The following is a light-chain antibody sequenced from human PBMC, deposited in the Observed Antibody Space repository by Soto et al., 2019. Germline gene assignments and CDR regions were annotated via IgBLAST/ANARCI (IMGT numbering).Light chain of an antibody. V-gene: IGLV2-11*01. CDR2: DVT. CDR1: SSDVGGYNY. CDR3: CSYAGSSTRV. Sequence: QSALTQPRSVSGSPTQSVTISCTGTSSDVGGYNYVSWYQQHPGKAPKLMIYDVTNRPSGIPDRFSGSKSGNTASLTISELQAEDEADYYCCSYAGSSTRVFGTGTKLTVL. J-gene: IGLJ1*01.